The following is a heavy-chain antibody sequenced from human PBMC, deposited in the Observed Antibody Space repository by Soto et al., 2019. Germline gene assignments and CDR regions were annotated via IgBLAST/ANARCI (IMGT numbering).Heavy chain of an antibody. CDR3: ARQSGGYYYYGMDV. J-gene: IGHJ6*02. D-gene: IGHD1-26*01. CDR1: GGSISDYY. CDR2: IYYSGTT. Sequence: QVQLQESGPGLVKPSETLSLTCTVSGGSISDYYWSWIRQPPGKGLEWIGYIYYSGTTNYSPSLKSRVTXXVXTXRNQSSLELSSVTAADSAIYYCARQSGGYYYYGMDVWGQGTTVTVSS. V-gene: IGHV4-59*08.